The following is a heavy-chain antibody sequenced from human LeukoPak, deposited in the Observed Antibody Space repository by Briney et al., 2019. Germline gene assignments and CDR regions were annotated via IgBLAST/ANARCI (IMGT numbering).Heavy chain of an antibody. CDR3: AKDSSLTYYDSSGYPDY. D-gene: IGHD3-22*01. V-gene: IGHV3-23*01. Sequence: GGSLRLSCAASGFTFSSDAMNWVRQAPGKGLEWVSAISGSGGSTYHADSVKGRFTISRDSSENTLYLQMNSLRDEDTAVYYCAKDSSLTYYDSSGYPDYWGQGTLVTVSS. CDR1: GFTFSSDA. J-gene: IGHJ4*02. CDR2: ISGSGGST.